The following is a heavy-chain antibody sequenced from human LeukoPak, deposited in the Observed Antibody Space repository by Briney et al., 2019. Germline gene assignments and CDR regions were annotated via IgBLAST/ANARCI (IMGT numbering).Heavy chain of an antibody. D-gene: IGHD4-17*01. CDR2: ISGNGGTT. V-gene: IGHV3-23*01. J-gene: IGHJ4*02. CDR1: GFTFSSYA. Sequence: PGGSLRLSCADSGFTFSSYAMTWVRQAPGKGLEWVSTISGNGGTTYSADSVKGRFTISRDNSKNTLYLQMDSLRAEDTAVYYCAKGPHYGDTFDYWGQGTLVTVSS. CDR3: AKGPHYGDTFDY.